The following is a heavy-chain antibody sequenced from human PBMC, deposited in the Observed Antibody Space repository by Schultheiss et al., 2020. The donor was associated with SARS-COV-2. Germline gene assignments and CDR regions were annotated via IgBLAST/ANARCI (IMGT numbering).Heavy chain of an antibody. CDR2: IYHSGST. CDR3: ARDRYYYGSGKTRFDP. V-gene: IGHV4-61*10. J-gene: IGHJ5*02. D-gene: IGHD3-10*01. CDR1: GGSISSGGYY. Sequence: SETLSLTCTVSGGSISSGGYYWSWIRQPAGKGLEWIGYIYHSGSTYYNPSLKSRVTMSVDTSKNQFSLKLSSVTAADTAVYYCARDRYYYGSGKTRFDPWGQGTLVTVSS.